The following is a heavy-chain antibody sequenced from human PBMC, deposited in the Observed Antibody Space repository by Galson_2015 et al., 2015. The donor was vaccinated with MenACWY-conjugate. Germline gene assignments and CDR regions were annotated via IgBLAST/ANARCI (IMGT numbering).Heavy chain of an antibody. Sequence: HTPGKGLAWVSYISSNNRDTNYAESVRGRFTISRDNAKNLLYLQMNSLRAEDTAVYYCARGGVTILGVVLYGMDVWGQGTTVTVSS. CDR2: ISSNNRDT. D-gene: IGHD3-3*01. V-gene: IGHV3-11*06. J-gene: IGHJ6*02. CDR3: ARGGVTILGVVLYGMDV.